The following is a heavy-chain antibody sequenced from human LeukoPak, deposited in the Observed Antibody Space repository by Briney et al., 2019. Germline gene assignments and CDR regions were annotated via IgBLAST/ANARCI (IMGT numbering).Heavy chain of an antibody. D-gene: IGHD1-26*01. V-gene: IGHV3-30-3*01. J-gene: IGHJ4*02. CDR2: ISYDGTNK. Sequence: GGSLRLSCAASGFTFTNYALHWVRQAPGKGLEWVAVISYDGTNKYYADSVKGRFTISRDNSKNTLSLQMNSLRAEDTALYYCARGFVLGATKNYFDYWGQGALVTVSS. CDR1: GFTFTNYA. CDR3: ARGFVLGATKNYFDY.